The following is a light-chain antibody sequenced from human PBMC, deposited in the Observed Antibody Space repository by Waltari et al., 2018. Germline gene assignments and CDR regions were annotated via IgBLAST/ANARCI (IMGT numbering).Light chain of an antibody. Sequence: IQLTQPPSPRSASLADRVTTTSQASQDISNNLNWFQQKPGKAPKVLIYDASNWETGVPDRFNGSGSGTDFTFTISSLQAEDFATYYCQQYVILPLTFGGGTKVEV. CDR3: QQYVILPLT. V-gene: IGKV1-33*01. J-gene: IGKJ4*01. CDR2: DAS. CDR1: QDISNN.